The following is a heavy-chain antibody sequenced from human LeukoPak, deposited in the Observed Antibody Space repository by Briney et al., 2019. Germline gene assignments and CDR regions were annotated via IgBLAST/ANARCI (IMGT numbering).Heavy chain of an antibody. V-gene: IGHV3-30*02. J-gene: IGHJ4*02. CDR2: IRYAGSSQ. CDR3: AKRRAVAAGGSGAFDY. CDR1: GFTSSSYG. Sequence: RGCLRLSCAPAGFTSSSYGMRWVRQAPGKGLEWVAFIRYAGSSQRYTDSVKGRFTISRDNSKNTVYLQMNSLRAEDTAVYYCAKRRAVAAGGSGAFDYWGQGTLVTVSS. D-gene: IGHD3-10*01.